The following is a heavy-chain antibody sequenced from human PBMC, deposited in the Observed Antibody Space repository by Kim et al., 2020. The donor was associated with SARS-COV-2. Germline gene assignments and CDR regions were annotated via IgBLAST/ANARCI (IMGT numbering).Heavy chain of an antibody. Sequence: YYVDSVKGRFTISRDNAKNSLYLQMNSLRAEDTAVYYCVKYKYYYYGMDVWGQGTTVTVSS. D-gene: IGHD1-20*01. V-gene: IGHV3-7*01. J-gene: IGHJ6*02. CDR3: VKYKYYYYGMDV.